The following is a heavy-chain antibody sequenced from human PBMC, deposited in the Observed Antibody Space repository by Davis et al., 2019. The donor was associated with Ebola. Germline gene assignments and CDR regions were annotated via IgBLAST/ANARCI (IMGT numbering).Heavy chain of an antibody. V-gene: IGHV3-15*01. D-gene: IGHD1-26*01. CDR3: TTVKITVGATLAFDI. J-gene: IGHJ3*02. CDR2: IKSKTDGGTT. Sequence: GESLKISCAASGFTFSNAWMSWVRQAPGKGLEWVGRIKSKTDGGTTDYAAPVKGRFTISRDDSKNTLYLQMNSLKTEDTAVYYCTTVKITVGATLAFDIWGQGTMVTVSS. CDR1: GFTFSNAW.